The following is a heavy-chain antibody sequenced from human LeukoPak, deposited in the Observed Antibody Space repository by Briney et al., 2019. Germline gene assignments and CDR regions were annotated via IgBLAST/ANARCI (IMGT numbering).Heavy chain of an antibody. Sequence: SETLSLTCTVSGGSINSYYWSWIRQPAGKGLEWIGRIYTSGSTNYNPSLKSRVTISVDTSKNQFSLKLSSVTAADTAVYYCARGYYYDSSGYGRYLDLWGRGTLVTVSS. CDR2: IYTSGST. CDR3: ARGYYYDSSGYGRYLDL. V-gene: IGHV4-4*07. D-gene: IGHD3-22*01. CDR1: GGSINSYY. J-gene: IGHJ2*01.